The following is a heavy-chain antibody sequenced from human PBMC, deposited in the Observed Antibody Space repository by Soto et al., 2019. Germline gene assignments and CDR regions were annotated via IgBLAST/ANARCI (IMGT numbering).Heavy chain of an antibody. CDR1: GFTFSSYW. Sequence: HPGGSLRLSCAASGFTFSSYWMHWVHQAPGKGLVWVSRSNSDGSSTSYADSVKGRFTISRDNAKNTLYLQMNSLRAEDTAVYYCARESGIAARPGNWFDPWGQGTLVTVSS. CDR2: SNSDGSST. V-gene: IGHV3-74*01. D-gene: IGHD6-6*01. J-gene: IGHJ5*02. CDR3: ARESGIAARPGNWFDP.